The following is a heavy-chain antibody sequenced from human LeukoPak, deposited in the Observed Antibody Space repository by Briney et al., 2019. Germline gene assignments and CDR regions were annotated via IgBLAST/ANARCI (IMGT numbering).Heavy chain of an antibody. CDR3: ARESRESCAAFDI. Sequence: PGGSLRLSCAASGFTFSNYAMSWVRQAPGKGLEWVSYISSSSSSIFYADSVKGRFTISRDNAKNSLYLQMNSLRDEDTAVYYCARESRESCAAFDIWGQGTMVTVSS. J-gene: IGHJ3*02. V-gene: IGHV3-48*02. CDR2: ISSSSSSI. CDR1: GFTFSNYA.